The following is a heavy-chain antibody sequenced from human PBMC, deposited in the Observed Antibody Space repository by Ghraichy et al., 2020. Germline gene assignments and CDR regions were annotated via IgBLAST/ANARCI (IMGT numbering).Heavy chain of an antibody. J-gene: IGHJ4*02. CDR1: GYTFSDYY. CDR2: INPNSGGT. V-gene: IGHV1-2*02. CDR3: ARAHYSTSWYMYYFDC. D-gene: IGHD6-13*01. Sequence: ASVKVSCKASGYTFSDYYIHWVRQVPGQGLEWMGWINPNSGGTNSAQNFQGRVIMTRDTSISTAYMELGRLTSDDTAIYYCARAHYSTSWYMYYFDCWGQGTLVTVSS.